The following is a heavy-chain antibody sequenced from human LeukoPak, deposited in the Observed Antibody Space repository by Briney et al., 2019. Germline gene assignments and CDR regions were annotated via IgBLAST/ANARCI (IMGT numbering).Heavy chain of an antibody. J-gene: IGHJ4*02. Sequence: GASVKVSCKASGGTFSSYAISWVRQAPGQGLEWMGGIIPIFGTANYAQKFQGRVTITADKSTSTAYMELSSLRSEDTAVYYCARVYSSGWYYFDYWGQGTLVTVSS. D-gene: IGHD6-19*01. CDR3: ARVYSSGWYYFDY. CDR2: IIPIFGTA. V-gene: IGHV1-69*06. CDR1: GGTFSSYA.